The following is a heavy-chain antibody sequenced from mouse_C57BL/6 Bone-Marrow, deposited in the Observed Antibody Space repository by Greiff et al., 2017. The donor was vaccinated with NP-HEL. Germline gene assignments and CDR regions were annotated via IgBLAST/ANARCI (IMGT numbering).Heavy chain of an antibody. CDR3: TRRRGMGLRAWFAY. CDR1: GYTFTDYE. Sequence: VQLKESGAELVRPGASVTLSCKASGYTFTDYEMHWVKQTPVHGLEWIGAIDPETGGTAYNQKFKGKAILTADKSSSTAYMELRSLTSEDSAVYYCTRRRGMGLRAWFAYWGQGTLVTVSA. CDR2: IDPETGGT. D-gene: IGHD2-4*01. J-gene: IGHJ3*01. V-gene: IGHV1-15*01.